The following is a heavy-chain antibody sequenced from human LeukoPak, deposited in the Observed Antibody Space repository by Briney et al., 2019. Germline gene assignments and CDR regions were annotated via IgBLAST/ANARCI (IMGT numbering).Heavy chain of an antibody. Sequence: PSETLSLTCTVSSGSITRYFWSWIRQPPGKGLEWIGYIYYSGSTNYNPSLKSRVTISLDTSKNQFSLKLSSVTAADTAVYYCARATLEIDYWGQGTLVTVSS. J-gene: IGHJ4*02. CDR2: IYYSGST. CDR3: ARATLEIDY. D-gene: IGHD5-24*01. CDR1: SGSITRYF. V-gene: IGHV4-59*01.